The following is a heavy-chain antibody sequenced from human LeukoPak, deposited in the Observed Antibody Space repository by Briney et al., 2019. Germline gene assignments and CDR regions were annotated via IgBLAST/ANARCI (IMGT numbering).Heavy chain of an antibody. CDR3: ARACTDGVCYTNYFYAMDV. J-gene: IGHJ6*02. CDR2: FSHSGSP. CDR1: GGSISIYY. D-gene: IGHD2-8*01. V-gene: IGHV4-59*08. Sequence: SETLSLTCSVSGGSISIYYWSWIRQSPGKGLEWLGYFSHSGSPKYNPSLKSRVTISVDTSRNQSSLKLKSVTAEDTAVYYCARACTDGVCYTNYFYAMDVWGQGTTVTV.